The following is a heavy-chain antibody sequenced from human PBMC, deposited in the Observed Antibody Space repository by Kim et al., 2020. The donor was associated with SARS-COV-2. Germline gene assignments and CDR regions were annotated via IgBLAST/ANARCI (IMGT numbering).Heavy chain of an antibody. CDR2: IYYSGST. Sequence: SETLSLTCTVSGGSISSGGYYWSWIRQHPGKGLEWIGYIYYSGSTYYNPSLKSRVTISVDTSKNQFSLKLSSVTAADTAVYYCARDRKDGSGSYYNDAFDIWGQGTMVTVSS. CDR3: ARDRKDGSGSYYNDAFDI. CDR1: GGSISSGGYY. J-gene: IGHJ3*02. D-gene: IGHD3-10*01. V-gene: IGHV4-31*03.